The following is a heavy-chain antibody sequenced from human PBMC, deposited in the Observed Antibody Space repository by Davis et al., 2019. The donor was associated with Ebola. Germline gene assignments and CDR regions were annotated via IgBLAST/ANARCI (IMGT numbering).Heavy chain of an antibody. D-gene: IGHD6-13*01. CDR1: GGSIGSYY. Sequence: MPGGSLRLSCTVSGGSIGSYYWSWIRQPPGKGLEWIGYIYYSGSTNYNPSLKSRVTISVDTSKNQFSLKLSSVTAADTAVYYCARGGSSWYNAFDIWGQGTMVTVSS. CDR2: IYYSGST. CDR3: ARGGSSWYNAFDI. V-gene: IGHV4-59*01. J-gene: IGHJ3*02.